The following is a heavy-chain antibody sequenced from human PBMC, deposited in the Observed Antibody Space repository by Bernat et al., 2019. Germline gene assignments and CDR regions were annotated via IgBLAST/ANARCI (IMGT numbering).Heavy chain of an antibody. Sequence: QVQLVESGGVVVQPGRSLRLSCAASGFTINRYAMHWVRQAPGKGLEWVAVISIDGNKKHYAESVEGRFPISRDSSKNTLYLQMNSLRVEDTAVYYCAKEGEGNNWSSFDIWGQGTMVTVSS. CDR3: AKEGEGNNWSSFDI. CDR2: ISIDGNKK. D-gene: IGHD1-1*01. V-gene: IGHV3-30*18. CDR1: GFTINRYA. J-gene: IGHJ3*02.